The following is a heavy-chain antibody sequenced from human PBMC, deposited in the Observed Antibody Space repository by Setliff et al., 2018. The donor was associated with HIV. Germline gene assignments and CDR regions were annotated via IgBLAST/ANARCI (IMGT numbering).Heavy chain of an antibody. J-gene: IGHJ4*02. CDR2: IRYDATDK. D-gene: IGHD6-19*01. V-gene: IGHV3-30*02. CDR3: ARDHWVAGLDY. CDR1: GFTFSRYG. Sequence: PGGSLRLSCAASGFTFSRYGMHWVRQAPGKGLEWVAFIRYDATDKYYAESVRGRFTISRDYSRNTLYLQMNSLRIEDTAVYYCARDHWVAGLDYWGQGTLVTVSS.